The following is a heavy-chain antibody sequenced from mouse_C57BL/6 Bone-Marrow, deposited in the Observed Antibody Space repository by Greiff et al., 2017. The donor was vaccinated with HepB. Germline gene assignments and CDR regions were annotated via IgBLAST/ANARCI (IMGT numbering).Heavy chain of an antibody. CDR1: GYTFTSYW. CDR2: IDPSDSYT. CDR3: APDYYGSSPYWYFDV. Sequence: QVQLQQPGAELVKPGASVKLSCKASGYTFTSYWMQWVKQRPGQGLEWIGEIDPSDSYTNYNQKFKGKATLTVDTSSSTAYMQLSSLTSEDSAVYYCAPDYYGSSPYWYFDVWGTGTTVTVSS. D-gene: IGHD1-1*01. V-gene: IGHV1-50*01. J-gene: IGHJ1*03.